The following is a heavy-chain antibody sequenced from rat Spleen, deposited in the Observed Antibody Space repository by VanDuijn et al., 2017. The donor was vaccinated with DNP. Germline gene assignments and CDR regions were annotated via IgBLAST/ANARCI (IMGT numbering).Heavy chain of an antibody. D-gene: IGHD1-2*01. CDR2: INSAGST. Sequence: EVQLQESGPGLVKPSQSLSLTCSVTGHPITSNYWGWIRKFPGNKLDWMGFINSAGSTNYNPSLKSRVSITRDTSRNQFFLQLNAVTTEETATYYCARSDYYGRYIPFAYWGQGTLVTVSS. CDR1: GHPITSNY. V-gene: IGHV3-3*01. J-gene: IGHJ3*01. CDR3: ARSDYYGRYIPFAY.